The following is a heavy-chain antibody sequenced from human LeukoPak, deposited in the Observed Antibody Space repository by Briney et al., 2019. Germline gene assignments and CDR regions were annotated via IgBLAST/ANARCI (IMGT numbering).Heavy chain of an antibody. Sequence: ASVKVSCKASGYTFIKNWMHWVRQAPGQGLDWMGLINPTGTSTLYAQKFQDRVTMTRDMSTSTDYMELNSLRSEDTAIYYCARDNSVGDIAWWFDPWGQGTLVTVSS. D-gene: IGHD3-10*01. CDR3: ARDNSVGDIAWWFDP. CDR1: GYTFIKNW. CDR2: INPTGTST. V-gene: IGHV1-46*01. J-gene: IGHJ5*02.